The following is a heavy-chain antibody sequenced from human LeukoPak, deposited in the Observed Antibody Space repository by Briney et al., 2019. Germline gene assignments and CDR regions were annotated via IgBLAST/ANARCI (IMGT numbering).Heavy chain of an antibody. CDR2: ISGSGGTT. CDR1: GFTFSSYA. Sequence: PGGSLRLSCATSGFTFSSYAISWVRQAPGKGLEWVSAISGSGGTTYYADSVKGRFTISRDNSKNTLYLQMNSLRAEDTAVYYCAKTKLGYCSGGSCYSRHYRLDYWGQGTLVTVSS. J-gene: IGHJ4*02. D-gene: IGHD2-15*01. V-gene: IGHV3-23*01. CDR3: AKTKLGYCSGGSCYSRHYRLDY.